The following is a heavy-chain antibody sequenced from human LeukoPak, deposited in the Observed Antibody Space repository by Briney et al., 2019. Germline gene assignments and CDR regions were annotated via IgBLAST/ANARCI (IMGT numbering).Heavy chain of an antibody. D-gene: IGHD6-19*01. CDR2: ISAYNGNT. V-gene: IGHV1-18*04. J-gene: IGHJ4*02. Sequence: ASVKVSCKASGYTCTSYGISWVRHAPGQGLEWMRWISAYNGNTNYAQKLQGRVTMTTDTSTSTAYMELRSLRSDDTAVYYCARDLRVSRVAVAGMGDSYWGQGTLVTVSS. CDR1: GYTCTSYG. CDR3: ARDLRVSRVAVAGMGDSY.